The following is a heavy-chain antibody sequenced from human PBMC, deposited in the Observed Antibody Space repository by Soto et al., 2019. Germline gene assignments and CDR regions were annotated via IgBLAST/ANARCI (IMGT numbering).Heavy chain of an antibody. V-gene: IGHV4-59*01. J-gene: IGHJ5*02. CDR2: IYYSGST. D-gene: IGHD3-3*01. Sequence: TSETLSLTCTVSGGSISSYYWSWIRQPPGKGLEWIGYIYYSGSTNYNPSLKSRVTISVDTSKNQFSLKLSSVTAADTAVYYCARDLARFLEWNNWFDPWGQGTLVTVSS. CDR1: GGSISSYY. CDR3: ARDLARFLEWNNWFDP.